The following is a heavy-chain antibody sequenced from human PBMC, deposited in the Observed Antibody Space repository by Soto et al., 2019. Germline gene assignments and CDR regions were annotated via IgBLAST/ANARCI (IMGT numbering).Heavy chain of an antibody. Sequence: ASVKVSCKASGYTFTSYAMHWVRQAPGQRLEWRGWINAGNGNTKYSQKFQGRVTITRDTSASTAYMELGSLRSEDTAVYYCARDTNDFWSGYRSYSYGMDVWGQGTTVTVSS. CDR2: INAGNGNT. J-gene: IGHJ6*02. CDR1: GYTFTSYA. D-gene: IGHD3-3*01. V-gene: IGHV1-3*01. CDR3: ARDTNDFWSGYRSYSYGMDV.